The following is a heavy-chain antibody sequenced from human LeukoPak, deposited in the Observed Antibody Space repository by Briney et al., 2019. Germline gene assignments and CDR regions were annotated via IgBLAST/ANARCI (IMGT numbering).Heavy chain of an antibody. J-gene: IGHJ4*02. CDR3: ARVRSLYYFDY. Sequence: GSLRLSCAASGFTFSSYAMSWIRQPPGKGLEWIGEINHSGSTNYNPSLKSRVTISVDTSKNQFSLKLSSVTAADTAVYYCARVRSLYYFDYWGQGTLVTVSS. CDR2: INHSGST. V-gene: IGHV4-34*01. CDR1: GFTFSSYA. D-gene: IGHD3-10*01.